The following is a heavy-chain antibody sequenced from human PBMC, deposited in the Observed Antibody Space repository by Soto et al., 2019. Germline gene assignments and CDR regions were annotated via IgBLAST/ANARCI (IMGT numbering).Heavy chain of an antibody. V-gene: IGHV1-69*02. J-gene: IGHJ4*02. CDR2: IITILGIA. CDR3: ARLDPGATADY. Sequence: QVQLVQSGAEVKKPGSSVKVSCKASGGTFSSYTISWVRQAPGQGLEWMGRIITILGIANYAQKFQGRVTITADKSTSTAYMELSSLRSEDTAVYYCARLDPGATADYWGQGTLVTVSS. D-gene: IGHD1-26*01. CDR1: GGTFSSYT.